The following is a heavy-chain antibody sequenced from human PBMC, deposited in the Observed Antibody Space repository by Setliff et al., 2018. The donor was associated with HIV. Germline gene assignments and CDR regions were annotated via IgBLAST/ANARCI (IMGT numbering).Heavy chain of an antibody. Sequence: PSETLSLTCAVYGGSFSGYYWSWIRQSPGKGLEWIGEINHSGTTYYNPSLKSRLTMSVDTSKNQFSLKLSSVTAADTAVYYCARGSYYGSGSFPLDYWGQGTLVTVSS. CDR1: GGSFSGYY. D-gene: IGHD3-10*01. CDR3: ARGSYYGSGSFPLDY. V-gene: IGHV4-34*01. CDR2: INHSGTT. J-gene: IGHJ4*02.